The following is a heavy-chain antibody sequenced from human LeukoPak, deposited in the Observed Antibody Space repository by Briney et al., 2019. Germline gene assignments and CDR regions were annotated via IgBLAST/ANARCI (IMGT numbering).Heavy chain of an antibody. CDR1: GGSISSYY. CDR3: ARAYRRYDFNWFVP. Sequence: SETLSLTCTVSGGSISSYYWSWIRQPPGKGLGWIGYIYYSGSTNYNPSLKSRVTISVDTSKNQFSLKLSSVTATDTAVYYCARAYRRYDFNWFVPRGQGTLVTVSS. CDR2: IYYSGST. D-gene: IGHD5-12*01. J-gene: IGHJ5*02. V-gene: IGHV4-59*01.